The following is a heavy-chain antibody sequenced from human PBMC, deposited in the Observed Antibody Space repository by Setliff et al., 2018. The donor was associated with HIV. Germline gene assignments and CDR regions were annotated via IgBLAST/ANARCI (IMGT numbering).Heavy chain of an antibody. J-gene: IGHJ4*02. V-gene: IGHV1-18*01. CDR3: ARGVDAGSDY. CDR2: ISSYNGNT. D-gene: IGHD3-10*01. CDR1: GYNFGSNG. Sequence: ASVKVSCKASGYNFGSNGISWVRQAPGQGLEWMGWISSYNGNTKYAQKVQDRVTMTKDTSTSTAYMELRSLRSDDTAVYYCARGVDAGSDYWGQGTLVTVSS.